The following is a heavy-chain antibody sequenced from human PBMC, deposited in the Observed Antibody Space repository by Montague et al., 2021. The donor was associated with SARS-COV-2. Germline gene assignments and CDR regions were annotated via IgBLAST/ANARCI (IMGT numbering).Heavy chain of an antibody. Sequence: SETLSLTCTVSGFSIGSGDYWGWIRQPPGKGLEWIGSIYHSGTTYYNPSLQSRLTMSIDTSTNQFSLRLTSVTAADTAVFFCVREKAGGLRNDFDIWGQGATVTVSS. V-gene: IGHV4-38-2*02. CDR3: VREKAGGLRNDFDI. CDR1: GFSIGSGDY. CDR2: IYHSGTT. J-gene: IGHJ3*02.